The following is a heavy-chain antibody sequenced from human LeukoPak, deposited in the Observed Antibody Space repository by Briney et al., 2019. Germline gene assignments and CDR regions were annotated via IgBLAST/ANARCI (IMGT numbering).Heavy chain of an antibody. J-gene: IGHJ5*02. CDR3: AATYYDFWSGSYNWFDP. V-gene: IGHV3-74*01. D-gene: IGHD3-3*01. Sequence: GGSLRLPCAASGFTFSSYWMHWVRHAPGKGLVWVSRINSDGSSTSYADSVKGRFTISRDNAKNTLYLQMNSLRAEDTAVYYCAATYYDFWSGSYNWFDPWGQGTLVTVSS. CDR2: INSDGSST. CDR1: GFTFSSYW.